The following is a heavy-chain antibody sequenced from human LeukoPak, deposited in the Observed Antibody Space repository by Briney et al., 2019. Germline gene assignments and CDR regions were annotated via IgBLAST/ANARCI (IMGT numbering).Heavy chain of an antibody. V-gene: IGHV1-18*01. D-gene: IGHD3-10*01. Sequence: ASVKVSCKASGYTFTSYGISWVRQAPGQGLEWMGWSSAYNGNTNYAQKLQGRVTMTTDTSTSTAYMELRSLRSDDTAVYYCARNRLVRGVIITYWFDPWGQGTLVTVSS. CDR1: GYTFTSYG. CDR3: ARNRLVRGVIITYWFDP. CDR2: SSAYNGNT. J-gene: IGHJ5*02.